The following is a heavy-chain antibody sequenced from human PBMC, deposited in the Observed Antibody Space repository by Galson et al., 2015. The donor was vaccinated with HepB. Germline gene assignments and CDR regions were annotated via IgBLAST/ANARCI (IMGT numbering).Heavy chain of an antibody. CDR3: AKVLVKWELLHGAFDI. Sequence: SLRLSCAASGFTFSSYAMSWVRQAPGKGLEWVSAISGSGGSTYYADSVKGRFTISRDNSKNTLYLQMNSLRAEDTAVYYCAKVLVKWELLHGAFDIWGQGTMVTVSS. J-gene: IGHJ3*02. V-gene: IGHV3-23*01. D-gene: IGHD1-26*01. CDR2: ISGSGGST. CDR1: GFTFSSYA.